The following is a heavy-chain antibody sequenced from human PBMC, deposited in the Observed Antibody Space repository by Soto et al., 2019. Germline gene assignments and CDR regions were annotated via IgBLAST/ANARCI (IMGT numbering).Heavy chain of an antibody. V-gene: IGHV3-30-3*01. Sequence: QVQLVESGGGVVQPGRSLRLSCAASGFTFSSYAMHWVRQAPGKGLEWVAVISYDGSNKYYADSVKGRFTISRDNSKNTLYLQMNSLRAEDTAVYYCAAEKSGYYRPFDYWGQGTLVTVSS. CDR2: ISYDGSNK. D-gene: IGHD3-22*01. CDR3: AAEKSGYYRPFDY. CDR1: GFTFSSYA. J-gene: IGHJ4*02.